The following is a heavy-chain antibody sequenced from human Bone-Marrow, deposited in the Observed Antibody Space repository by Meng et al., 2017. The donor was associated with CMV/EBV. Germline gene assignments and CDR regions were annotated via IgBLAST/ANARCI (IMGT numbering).Heavy chain of an antibody. Sequence: SETLSLTCTVSGYSISSGYYWGWIRQPPGKGLEWIGSIYHSGSTYYNPSLKSRVTISVDTSKNQFSLKLSSVTAADTAVYYCARGGYGGNSRGWFDPWGQGTLVTVSS. J-gene: IGHJ5*02. CDR2: IYHSGST. CDR3: ARGGYGGNSRGWFDP. D-gene: IGHD4-23*01. CDR1: GYSISSGYY. V-gene: IGHV4-38-2*02.